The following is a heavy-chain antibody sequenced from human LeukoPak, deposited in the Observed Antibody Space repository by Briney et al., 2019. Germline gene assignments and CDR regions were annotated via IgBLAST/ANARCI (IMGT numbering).Heavy chain of an antibody. CDR3: ARAYGSGSYYYYYGMDV. Sequence: KPSETLSLTCTVSGGSISSYYWSWIRQPPGKGLEWIGYIYYSGSTNYNPSLKSRVTISVDTSKNQFSLKLSSVTAADTAVYYCARAYGSGSYYYYYGMDVWGQGTTVTVSS. CDR2: IYYSGST. V-gene: IGHV4-59*01. J-gene: IGHJ6*02. D-gene: IGHD3-10*01. CDR1: GGSISSYY.